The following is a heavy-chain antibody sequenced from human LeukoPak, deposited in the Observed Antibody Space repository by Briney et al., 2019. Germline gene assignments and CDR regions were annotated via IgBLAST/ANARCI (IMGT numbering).Heavy chain of an antibody. V-gene: IGHV3-30*01. CDR3: AREGDYYDSSGPNDAFDI. D-gene: IGHD3-22*01. J-gene: IGHJ3*02. CDR2: DGSNK. Sequence: DGSNKYYADSVKGRFTISRDNSKNTLYLQMNSLRAEDTAVYYCAREGDYYDSSGPNDAFDIWGQGTMVTVSS.